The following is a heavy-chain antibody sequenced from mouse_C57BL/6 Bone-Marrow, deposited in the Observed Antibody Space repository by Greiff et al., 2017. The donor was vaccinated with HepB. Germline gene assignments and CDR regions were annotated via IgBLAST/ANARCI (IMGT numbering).Heavy chain of an antibody. D-gene: IGHD2-10*01. CDR2: IYPRSGNT. Sequence: QVQLQQSGAELARPGASVKLSCKASGYTFTSYGISWVKQRTGQGLEWIGEIYPRSGNTYYNEKFKGKATLTADKSSSTAYMELRSLTSEDSAVYFCARKSYSHWYFDVWGTGTTVTVSS. J-gene: IGHJ1*03. CDR1: GYTFTSYG. V-gene: IGHV1-81*01. CDR3: ARKSYSHWYFDV.